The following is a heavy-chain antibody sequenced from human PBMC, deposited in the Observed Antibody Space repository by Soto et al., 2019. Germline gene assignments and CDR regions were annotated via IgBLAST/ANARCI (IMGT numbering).Heavy chain of an antibody. CDR1: GFTFSSYW. CDR3: AKDHDYYDSSGYHFDY. J-gene: IGHJ4*02. CDR2: IKQDGSEK. D-gene: IGHD3-22*01. V-gene: IGHV3-7*03. Sequence: GGSLRLSCAASGFTFSSYWMGWVRQAPGKGLEWVANIKQDGSEKYYVDSVKGRFTISRDNAKNTLYLQMNSLRAEDTAVYYCAKDHDYYDSSGYHFDYWGQGTLVTVSS.